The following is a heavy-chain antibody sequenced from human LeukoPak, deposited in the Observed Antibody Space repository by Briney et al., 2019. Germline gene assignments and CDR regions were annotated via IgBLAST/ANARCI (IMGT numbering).Heavy chain of an antibody. Sequence: SETLSLTCTVSGGSISSGDYYWSWIRQPPGTGLEWIGYIYYSGSTYYNPSLKSRVTISVDTSKNQFSLKLSSVTAADTAMYYCARDLRSGRAFDYWGQGTLVTVSS. CDR1: GGSISSGDYY. D-gene: IGHD2-15*01. J-gene: IGHJ4*02. CDR3: ARDLRSGRAFDY. V-gene: IGHV4-30-4*08. CDR2: IYYSGST.